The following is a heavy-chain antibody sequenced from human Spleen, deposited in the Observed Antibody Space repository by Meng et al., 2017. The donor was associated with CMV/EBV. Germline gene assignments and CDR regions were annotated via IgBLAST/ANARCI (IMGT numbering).Heavy chain of an antibody. Sequence: SGGSISSGDYYWSWIRQPPGKGLEWIGYIFYSGSAYYNPSLKSRVTMSVDTSKNQFSLRLSSVTAADTAMYYCARGRAYYDSSGYLAWAQGTLVTVSS. D-gene: IGHD3-22*01. CDR1: GGSISSGDYY. CDR2: IFYSGSA. CDR3: ARGRAYYDSSGYLA. J-gene: IGHJ4*02. V-gene: IGHV4-30-4*08.